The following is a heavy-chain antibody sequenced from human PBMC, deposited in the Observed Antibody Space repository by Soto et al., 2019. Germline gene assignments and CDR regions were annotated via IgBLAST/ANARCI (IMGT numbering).Heavy chain of an antibody. CDR2: IIPIFGTA. Sequence: SVKVSCKASGVTFSSYAISWVRQAPGQGLEWMGGIIPIFGTANYAQKFQGRVTITADESTSTAYMELSSLRSEDTAVYYCAREKDDSSGYYYSFLDYWGQGTLVTVSS. D-gene: IGHD3-22*01. CDR3: AREKDDSSGYYYSFLDY. J-gene: IGHJ4*02. CDR1: GVTFSSYA. V-gene: IGHV1-69*13.